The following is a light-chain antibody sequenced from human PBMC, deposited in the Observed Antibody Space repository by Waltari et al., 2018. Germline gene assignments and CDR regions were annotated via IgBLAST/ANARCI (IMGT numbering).Light chain of an antibody. J-gene: IGKJ1*01. Sequence: EIVMTQSPATLSVSPGERATLSCRASQSVSSNLAWYQQKPGQAPRLLIYGASTRATDIPARFSGSGSGTEFTLTISSLQSEDFAIYYCQQYNNWPTWTFGQGTKVEIK. V-gene: IGKV3-15*01. CDR2: GAS. CDR1: QSVSSN. CDR3: QQYNNWPTWT.